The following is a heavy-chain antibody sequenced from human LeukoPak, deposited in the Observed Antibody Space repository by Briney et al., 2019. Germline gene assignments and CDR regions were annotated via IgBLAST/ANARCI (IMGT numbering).Heavy chain of an antibody. CDR2: IYYSGST. V-gene: IGHV4-39*07. CDR1: GGSISSSSYY. D-gene: IGHD5-18*01. J-gene: IGHJ5*02. CDR3: ARVVTLKGWFDP. Sequence: SETLSLTCTVSGGSISSSSYYWGWIRQPPGKGLEWIGSIYYSGSTYYNPSLKSRVTISVDTSKNQFSLKLSSVTAADTAVYYCARVVTLKGWFDPWGQGTLVTVSS.